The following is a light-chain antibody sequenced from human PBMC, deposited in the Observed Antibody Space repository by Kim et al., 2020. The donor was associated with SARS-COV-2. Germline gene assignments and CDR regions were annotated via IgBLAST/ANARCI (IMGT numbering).Light chain of an antibody. CDR3: QQYDRPPYT. J-gene: IGKJ2*01. CDR2: GTS. CDR1: QSVASNH. Sequence: EIVLTQSPGTLSLSPGDRATLSCRASQSVASNHLAWFKQKPGQAPRLLIYGTSSRAPAIPDRFSASGSGTDFTLTISRLEPEDFAIYYCQQYDRPPYTFGQGTKLE. V-gene: IGKV3-20*01.